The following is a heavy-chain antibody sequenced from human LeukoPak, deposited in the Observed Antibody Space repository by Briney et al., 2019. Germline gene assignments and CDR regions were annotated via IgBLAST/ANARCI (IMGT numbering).Heavy chain of an antibody. Sequence: GESLKISCKGSGYSSTSYWIGWVRQMPGKGLEWMGIIYPGDSDTRYGPSFQGQVTISADKSISTAYLQWSSLKASDTAMYYCARQAVAGTWWFDPWGQGTLVTVSS. CDR2: IYPGDSDT. CDR1: GYSSTSYW. D-gene: IGHD6-19*01. CDR3: ARQAVAGTWWFDP. J-gene: IGHJ5*02. V-gene: IGHV5-51*01.